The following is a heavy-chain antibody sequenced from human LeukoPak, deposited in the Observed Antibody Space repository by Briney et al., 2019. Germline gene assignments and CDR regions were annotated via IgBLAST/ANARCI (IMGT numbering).Heavy chain of an antibody. CDR3: ARAYRGYSFDY. CDR2: INPNSGGT. V-gene: IGHV1-2*02. D-gene: IGHD3-10*01. CDR1: GYTFTGYY. J-gene: IGHJ4*02. Sequence: GASVKVSCKASGYTFTGYYMHWVRQAPGQGLEWMGWINPNSGGTNYAQKIQGRVTLTTDTSTSTAYMELRSLRSDDTAVYYCARAYRGYSFDYWGQGTLVTVSS.